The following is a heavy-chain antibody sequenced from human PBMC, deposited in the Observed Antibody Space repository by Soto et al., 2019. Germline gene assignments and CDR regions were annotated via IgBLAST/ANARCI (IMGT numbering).Heavy chain of an antibody. V-gene: IGHV3-74*01. Sequence: EVQLVESGGGLVQPGGSLRLSCAASGFTFSSYWMHWVRQAPGKGLVWVSRINSDGSSTSYADSVKGRFTISRDNAKNTLYLQMNSLRAEDTAVYYGARVPARPDYYYYGMDVWGQGTTVTVSS. D-gene: IGHD6-25*01. J-gene: IGHJ6*02. CDR2: INSDGSST. CDR3: ARVPARPDYYYYGMDV. CDR1: GFTFSSYW.